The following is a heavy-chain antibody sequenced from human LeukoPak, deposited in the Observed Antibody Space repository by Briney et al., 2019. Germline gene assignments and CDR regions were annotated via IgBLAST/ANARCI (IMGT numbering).Heavy chain of an antibody. CDR3: AREGAVAHAFDI. D-gene: IGHD1-26*01. CDR1: GFTFSSYW. V-gene: IGHV3-7*03. J-gene: IGHJ3*02. CDR2: IKQDGREK. Sequence: GGSLRLSCAASGFTFSSYWMNWARQAPGKGLEWVANIKQDGREKYYVDSVKGRFTTSRDNAKNSLYLQMNSLRAEDTAVYYCAREGAVAHAFDIWGQGTMVTVSS.